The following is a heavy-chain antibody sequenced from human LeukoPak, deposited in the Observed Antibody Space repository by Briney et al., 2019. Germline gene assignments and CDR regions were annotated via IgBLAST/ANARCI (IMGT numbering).Heavy chain of an antibody. V-gene: IGHV3-23*01. J-gene: IGHJ4*02. CDR1: GFTFSSYG. CDR2: ISGSGGST. CDR3: ARDVGYCSGGSCYLDY. D-gene: IGHD2-15*01. Sequence: GGTLRLSCAASGFTFSSYGMSWVRQAPGKGLEWVSAISGSGGSTYYADSVKGRFTISRDNAKNSLYLQMNSLRAKDTAVYYCARDVGYCSGGSCYLDYWGQGTLVTVSS.